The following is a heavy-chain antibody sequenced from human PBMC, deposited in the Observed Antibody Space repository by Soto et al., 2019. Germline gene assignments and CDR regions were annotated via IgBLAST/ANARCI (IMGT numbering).Heavy chain of an antibody. J-gene: IGHJ5*01. Sequence: QVQLVQSGAEVKKPGASVKISCKASGYTFTRYTMNWVRQAPGQRLEWMGWINPDNGNTKSSQKFQDRVIITRDTSAGTAYMVLSILISEDTAVYYCARGIATGHLDAWGHGTLVTVSS. CDR1: GYTFTRYT. D-gene: IGHD2-15*01. CDR2: INPDNGNT. CDR3: ARGIATGHLDA. V-gene: IGHV1-3*01.